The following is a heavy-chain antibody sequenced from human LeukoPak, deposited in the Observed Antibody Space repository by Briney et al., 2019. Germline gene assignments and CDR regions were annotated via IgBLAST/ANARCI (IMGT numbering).Heavy chain of an antibody. CDR3: ARNSYGYKFSMDV. CDR1: GGTFSSYA. D-gene: IGHD5-18*01. CDR2: IIPIFGTA. V-gene: IGHV1-69*13. Sequence: SVKVSCKASGGTFSSYAISWVRQAPGQGLEWMGGIIPIFGTANYAQKFQGRVTITADESTSTAYMELSSLRSEDTAVYYCARNSYGYKFSMDVWGKGTSVTVSS. J-gene: IGHJ6*03.